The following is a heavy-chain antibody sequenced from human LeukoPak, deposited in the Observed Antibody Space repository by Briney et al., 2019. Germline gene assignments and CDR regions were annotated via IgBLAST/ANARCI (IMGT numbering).Heavy chain of an antibody. V-gene: IGHV1-3*01. J-gene: IGHJ1*01. Sequence: ASVKVSCKAPGYTFTSSAMHWVRQAPGQRLEWMGWFNAGNGNTKYSQKFQGRVTITRDTSASTPYMERSSLRSEDTAVYYCARSSVGYFCGGDCNEYFQHWGQGTLVTVPS. D-gene: IGHD2-21*02. CDR2: FNAGNGNT. CDR1: GYTFTSSA. CDR3: ARSSVGYFCGGDCNEYFQH.